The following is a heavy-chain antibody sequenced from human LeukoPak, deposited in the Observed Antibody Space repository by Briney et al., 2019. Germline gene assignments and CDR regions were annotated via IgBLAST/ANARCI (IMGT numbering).Heavy chain of an antibody. J-gene: IGHJ6*02. V-gene: IGHV4-59*08. CDR1: GGSISIFY. CDR3: ASLRASSIGAHYAMDV. Sequence: TSETLSLTCTVSGGSISIFYWSWIRQTPWKVVEWIGYIHRSGSTNYNPSLKSRVAMSVDTSKNQFSLQLNSVTAADTAVYYCASLRASSIGAHYAMDVWGQGTTVTVSS. CDR2: IHRSGST. D-gene: IGHD6-6*01.